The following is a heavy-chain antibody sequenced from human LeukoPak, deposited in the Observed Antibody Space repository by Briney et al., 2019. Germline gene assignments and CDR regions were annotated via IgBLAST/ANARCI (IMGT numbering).Heavy chain of an antibody. Sequence: GASVKVSCKASGYTFAGYYMHWVRQAPGQGLEWMGWINPNSGGTNYAQKFQGWVTMTRDTSISTAYMELSRLRSDDTAVYYCARDSVPYYDFWSGYYSYDAFDIWGQGTMVTVSS. CDR3: ARDSVPYYDFWSGYYSYDAFDI. J-gene: IGHJ3*02. CDR1: GYTFAGYY. CDR2: INPNSGGT. D-gene: IGHD3-3*01. V-gene: IGHV1-2*04.